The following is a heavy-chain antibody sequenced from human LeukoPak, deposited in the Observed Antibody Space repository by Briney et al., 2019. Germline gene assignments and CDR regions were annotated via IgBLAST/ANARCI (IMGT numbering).Heavy chain of an antibody. CDR3: ARHANGVFDY. CDR2: ISFGGDT. D-gene: IGHD2-8*01. CDR1: GDSINRRSYY. V-gene: IGHV4-39*01. Sequence: SETLSLTCTVSGDSINRRSYYWAWLRQPPGKGLEWIGSISFGGDTDHNPSLRSRVTITERMSKNHFSLRLTSVTAADTAVYYCARHANGVFDYWGQGTLVTVSS. J-gene: IGHJ4*02.